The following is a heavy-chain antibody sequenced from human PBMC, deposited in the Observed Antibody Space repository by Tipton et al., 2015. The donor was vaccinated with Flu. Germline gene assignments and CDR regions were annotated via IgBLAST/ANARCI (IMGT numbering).Heavy chain of an antibody. V-gene: IGHV4-34*01. CDR2: INHSGST. D-gene: IGHD3/OR15-3a*01. CDR1: GGSFGGYY. Sequence: AGLVKPSETLSLICAVYGGSFGGYYWAWIRQPPGKGLEWIGEINHSGSTNYNPSLKSRVTISVDTSMNQFSLKLTSVTAADSAVYYCAGYMGYYAYRTGYYACCGYWGRGDLVTVSS. J-gene: IGHJ4*02. CDR3: AGYMGYYAYRTGYYACCGY.